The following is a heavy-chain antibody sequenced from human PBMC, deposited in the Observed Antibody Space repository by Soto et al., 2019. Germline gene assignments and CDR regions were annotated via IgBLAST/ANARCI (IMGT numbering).Heavy chain of an antibody. CDR3: ARGGYYDSSGYYGY. CDR1: GGSISSGGYY. J-gene: IGHJ4*02. Sequence: QVQLQESGPGLVKPSQTLSLTCTVSGGSISSGGYYWSWIRQHPGKGLEWIGYIYYSGSTYYNPSLKSRVTISVDTSKNQFSVKLSSVTAAETAVYYWARGGYYDSSGYYGYWGQGTLVTVSS. CDR2: IYYSGST. D-gene: IGHD3-22*01. V-gene: IGHV4-31*03.